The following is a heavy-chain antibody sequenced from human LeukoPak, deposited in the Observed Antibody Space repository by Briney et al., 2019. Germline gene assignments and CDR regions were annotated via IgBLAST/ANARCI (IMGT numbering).Heavy chain of an antibody. CDR2: IRHDGREK. J-gene: IGHJ4*02. CDR1: GFIFSSYW. D-gene: IGHD6-19*01. CDR3: ARVIAVAGNYYFDY. Sequence: GGSLRLSCAASGFIFSSYWMTWVRQAPGKAPEWVANIRHDGREKYYVGSVKGRFIISRDNAKNSLYLQMNSLRAEDTAVYYCARVIAVAGNYYFDYWGQGTLVTVSS. V-gene: IGHV3-7*01.